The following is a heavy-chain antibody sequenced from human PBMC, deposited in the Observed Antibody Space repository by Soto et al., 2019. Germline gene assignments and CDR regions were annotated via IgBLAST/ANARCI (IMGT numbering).Heavy chain of an antibody. D-gene: IGHD1-1*01. V-gene: IGHV3-9*01. CDR2: ISWNGDTM. CDR3: AKDSGRHDFYALAV. J-gene: IGHJ6*02. Sequence: GGSLRLSCEASGFTFDDYAMHWVRQAPGKGLEWVSGISWNGDTMVYADSVRGRFIISRDNSKNYVYLQMNSLRREDTAVYYCAKDSGRHDFYALAVWGPGTTVTVSS. CDR1: GFTFDDYA.